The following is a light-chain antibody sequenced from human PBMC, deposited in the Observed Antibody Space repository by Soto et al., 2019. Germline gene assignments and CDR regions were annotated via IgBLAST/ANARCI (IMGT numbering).Light chain of an antibody. V-gene: IGLV2-14*01. J-gene: IGLJ1*01. CDR2: DVS. CDR3: SSYTSSSTYNYV. Sequence: QSALTQPASVSGAPGQSITISCTGTSSDVGGYNYVSWYQQHPGKAPKLMIYDVSNRPSGVSNRISGSKSGNTASLTISGLQAEDEADYYCSSYTSSSTYNYVFGTGTKVTVL. CDR1: SSDVGGYNY.